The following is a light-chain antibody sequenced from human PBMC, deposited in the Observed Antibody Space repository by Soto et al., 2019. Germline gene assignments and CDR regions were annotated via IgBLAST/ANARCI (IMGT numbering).Light chain of an antibody. CDR2: AAS. V-gene: IGKV1-27*01. Sequence: DIQMTQSPSSLSASVGDRVTITCRASQDISNYLAWYQQKPGEVPKVLIYAASTLQSGVPSRFSGSGSGTDFTLTISSLQPEDVATLYCQKYNSPPFTFGPGTKVDIK. J-gene: IGKJ3*01. CDR3: QKYNSPPFT. CDR1: QDISNY.